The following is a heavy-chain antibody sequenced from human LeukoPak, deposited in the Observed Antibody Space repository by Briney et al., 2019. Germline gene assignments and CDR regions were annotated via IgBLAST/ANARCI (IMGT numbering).Heavy chain of an antibody. D-gene: IGHD3-22*01. CDR2: FDPEDGET. J-gene: IGHJ4*02. Sequence: ASVKVSCKVSGYTLTELSMHWVRQAPGKGLEWMGGFDPEDGETIYAQKFQGRVTMTEDTSTDTAYMELSSLRSEDTAVYYCATYSRPVYYESSGLRNWGQEPLVTVS. CDR1: GYTLTELS. V-gene: IGHV1-24*01. CDR3: ATYSRPVYYESSGLRN.